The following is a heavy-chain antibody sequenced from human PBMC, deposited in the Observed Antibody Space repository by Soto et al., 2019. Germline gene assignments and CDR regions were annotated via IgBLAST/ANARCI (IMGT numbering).Heavy chain of an antibody. CDR1: GDSINTGDNY. D-gene: IGHD1-26*01. CDR2: IYYTGST. CDR3: ARIPLLQGGWFDP. Sequence: PSETLSLTCTVSGDSINTGDNYWSWLRQPPRKGLEWIGYIYYTGSTYYNPSLKSQLTISIDTSKTQFSLKVNSVTAADTAVYYCARIPLLQGGWFDPWGQGTLVTVSS. J-gene: IGHJ5*02. V-gene: IGHV4-30-4*01.